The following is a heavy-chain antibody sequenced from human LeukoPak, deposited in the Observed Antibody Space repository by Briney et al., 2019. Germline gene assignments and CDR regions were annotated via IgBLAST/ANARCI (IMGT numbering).Heavy chain of an antibody. CDR1: GFTFSSYA. J-gene: IGHJ3*02. CDR3: ARAIFGVVIDAFDI. CDR2: ISSNGGST. Sequence: GGSLRLSCAASGFTFSSYAMHWVRQAPGKGLEYVSAISSNGGSTYYANSVKGRFTISRDNSKNTLYLQMGSLRAEDMAVYYCARAIFGVVIDAFDIWGQGTMVTVSS. D-gene: IGHD3-3*01. V-gene: IGHV3-64*01.